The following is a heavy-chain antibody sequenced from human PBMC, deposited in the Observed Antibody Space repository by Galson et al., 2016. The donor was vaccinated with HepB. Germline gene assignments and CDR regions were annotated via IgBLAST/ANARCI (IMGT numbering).Heavy chain of an antibody. J-gene: IGHJ4*02. Sequence: CTISGDSVSSNSARWNWIRQAPSRGLEWLGRTFYRSNWQNDYAESVKSRRTIHPYTSKNQFSLQLNSVTPDDPAVYYCARSYLLGRGFGWWGQGTLVTVSS. CDR2: TFYRSNWQN. D-gene: IGHD7-27*01. CDR3: ARSYLLGRGFGW. CDR1: GDSVSSNSAR. V-gene: IGHV6-1*01.